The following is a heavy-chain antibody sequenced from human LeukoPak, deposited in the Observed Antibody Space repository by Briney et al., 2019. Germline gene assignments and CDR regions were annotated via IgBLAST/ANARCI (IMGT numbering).Heavy chain of an antibody. CDR1: GFTFSSYG. Sequence: GGSLRLSCAASGFTFSSYGMPWVRQAPGKGLEWVAVIWYDGSNKYYADSVKGRFTISRDNSKNTLYLQMNSLRAEDTAVYYCARDGIYGDNAFDIWGQGTMVTVSS. J-gene: IGHJ3*02. CDR2: IWYDGSNK. V-gene: IGHV3-33*01. D-gene: IGHD4-17*01. CDR3: ARDGIYGDNAFDI.